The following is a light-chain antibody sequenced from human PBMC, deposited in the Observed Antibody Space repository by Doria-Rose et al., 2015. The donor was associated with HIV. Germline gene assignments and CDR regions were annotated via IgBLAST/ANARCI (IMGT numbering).Light chain of an antibody. CDR3: QQYYDTPS. CDR2: WAS. CDR1: QSLLYTSKNY. V-gene: IGKV4-1*01. Sequence: DIRVTQSPESLGMSLGERATLNCKSNQSLLYTSKNYLAWYQQKPGQPTKLLIYWASTRHSGVTARFSGSGSGTDFTPTISSLEAEDVAVYYCQQYYDTPSFGPGTTVDIK. J-gene: IGKJ3*01.